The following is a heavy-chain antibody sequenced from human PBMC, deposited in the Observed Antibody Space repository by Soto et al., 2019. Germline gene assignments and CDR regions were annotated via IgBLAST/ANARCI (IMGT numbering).Heavy chain of an antibody. Sequence: QVQLVQSGAEVKRPGASVRLSCKTSGYTFKRYAVHWVRQAPGETLEWMGWISVGKGKAKSAQTFEDRLTIARDTSTTTVYMDLTSLTSEDTAIYFCVRERQWLAGDYWGQGTLVTVSS. CDR3: VRERQWLAGDY. D-gene: IGHD6-19*01. V-gene: IGHV1-3*01. CDR2: ISVGKGKA. CDR1: GYTFKRYA. J-gene: IGHJ4*02.